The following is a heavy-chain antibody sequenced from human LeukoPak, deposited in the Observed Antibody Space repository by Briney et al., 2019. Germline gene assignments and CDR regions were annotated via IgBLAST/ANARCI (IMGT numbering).Heavy chain of an antibody. CDR1: GFTFSDYY. D-gene: IGHD1-7*01. CDR2: ISSSGSTI. J-gene: IGHJ4*02. CDR3: ARPAGTPYFDY. Sequence: GGSLRLSCAGSGFTFSDYYMSWIRQAPGRGLEWISYISSSGSTIYYADSAKGRFTIPRDNAKNSLYLQMNSLRAEDTAVYYCARPAGTPYFDYWGQGTLVTVSS. V-gene: IGHV3-11*04.